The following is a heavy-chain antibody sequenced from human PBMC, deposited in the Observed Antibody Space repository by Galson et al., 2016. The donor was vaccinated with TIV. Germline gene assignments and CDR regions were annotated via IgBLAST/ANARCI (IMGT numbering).Heavy chain of an antibody. CDR1: GFAFNNHW. CDR2: INGDCSST. Sequence: SLRLSCAASGFAFNNHWIHWGRQAPGKGLQWVARINGDCSSTDYADSVVGRCTTSRNHANSAVYLQLNSLRADDTAVYFCARALDYYRSCAYSYRGDFYYYAMDGWGQGTPLTVSS. V-gene: IGHV3-74*01. J-gene: IGHJ6*02. CDR3: ARALDYYRSCAYSYRGDFYYYAMDG. D-gene: IGHD3-22*01.